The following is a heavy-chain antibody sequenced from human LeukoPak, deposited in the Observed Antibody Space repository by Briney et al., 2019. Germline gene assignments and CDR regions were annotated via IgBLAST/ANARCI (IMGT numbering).Heavy chain of an antibody. J-gene: IGHJ4*02. D-gene: IGHD3-9*01. Sequence: PGGSLRLSCAASGFTFSSYGMHWVRQAPGKGLEWVAVISYDGSNKYYADSVKGRFTISRDNSKNTLYLQMNSLRAEDTAVYYCARAGEYFDWLFQVDYWGQGTLVTVSS. CDR2: ISYDGSNK. V-gene: IGHV3-30*03. CDR1: GFTFSSYG. CDR3: ARAGEYFDWLFQVDY.